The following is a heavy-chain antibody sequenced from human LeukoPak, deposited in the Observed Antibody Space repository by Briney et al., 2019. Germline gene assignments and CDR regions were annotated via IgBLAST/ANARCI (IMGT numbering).Heavy chain of an antibody. V-gene: IGHV4-61*02. CDR1: GGSINSGSYY. CDR2: IYTSGST. CDR3: ARYCTGASCYEGNYYFDH. Sequence: PSETLSLTCTVSGGSINSGSYYWSWIRQPAGKGLEWVGRIYTSGSTNYNPSLKSRVTISGDTSKNQFPLKLSSVTAADTAVYYCARYCTGASCYEGNYYFDHWGQGTLVTVSS. D-gene: IGHD2-8*02. J-gene: IGHJ4*02.